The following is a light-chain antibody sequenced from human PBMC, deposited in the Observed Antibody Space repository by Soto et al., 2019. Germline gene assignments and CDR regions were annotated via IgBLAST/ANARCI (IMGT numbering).Light chain of an antibody. CDR1: SSDVGGYNY. J-gene: IGLJ1*01. Sequence: QSVLTQPASVSGSPGQSITISCTGTSSDVGGYNYVSWYQQHPGKAPKLMIFEVSNRPSGVSIRFSGSKSGNTASLTISGLQAEDAADYYCSSSTSSTTLDVFGTGTKLTVL. CDR3: SSSTSSTTLDV. V-gene: IGLV2-14*01. CDR2: EVS.